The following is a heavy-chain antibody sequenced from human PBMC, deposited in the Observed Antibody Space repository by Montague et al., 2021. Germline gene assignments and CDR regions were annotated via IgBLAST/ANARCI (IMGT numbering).Heavy chain of an antibody. CDR1: GDSIYTYS. V-gene: IGHV4-4*07. J-gene: IGHJ6*03. CDR3: ARDTVGASGYVYYYYMDV. D-gene: IGHD6-25*01. Sequence: SETLSLTCTVFGDSIYTYSWSWIRQPAGKGLEWIGRLSNGGSTNSNPSLKSRVSMSVDTSKNQFSLKLSSVTAAGTAVYFCARDTVGASGYVYYYYMDVWGRGTTVTVSS. CDR2: LSNGGST.